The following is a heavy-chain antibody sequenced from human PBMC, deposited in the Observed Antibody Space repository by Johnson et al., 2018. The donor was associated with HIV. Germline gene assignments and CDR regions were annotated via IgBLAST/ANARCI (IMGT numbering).Heavy chain of an antibody. D-gene: IGHD3-10*01. J-gene: IGHJ3*02. Sequence: VQLVESGGGVVRPGESLRLSCAASGFTFDDYGMSWVRQAPGKGLEWVSGINWNGGSTGYADSVKGRFTISRDNAKNSLYLQMNSLKVEDTAVYYCTTDGLWFGDPSFDIWGQGTVVTVSS. CDR1: GFTFDDYG. V-gene: IGHV3-20*04. CDR2: INWNGGST. CDR3: TTDGLWFGDPSFDI.